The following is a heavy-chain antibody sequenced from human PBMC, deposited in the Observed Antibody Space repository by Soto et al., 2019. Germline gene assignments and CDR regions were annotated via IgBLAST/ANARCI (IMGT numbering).Heavy chain of an antibody. V-gene: IGHV5-10-1*01. J-gene: IGHJ6*02. D-gene: IGHD6-6*01. CDR2: IDPSDSYT. CDR1: GYSFTSYW. Sequence: GESLKISCKGSGYSFTSYWISWVRQMPGKGLEWMGRIDPSDSYTNYSPSFQGHVTISADKSISTAYLQWSSLKASDTAMYYCARRIAARNYYYYYGMDVWGQGTTVTVSS. CDR3: ARRIAARNYYYYYGMDV.